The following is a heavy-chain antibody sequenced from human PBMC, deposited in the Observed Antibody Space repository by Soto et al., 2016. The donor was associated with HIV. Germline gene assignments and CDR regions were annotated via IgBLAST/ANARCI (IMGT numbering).Heavy chain of an antibody. CDR1: GFALIDYT. V-gene: IGHV3-21*06. Sequence: EVQLVQSGGGLVKPGGSLRLSCVVSGFALIDYTMIWVRQTPDKGLEWVSSITTNSDEIHYIDSVKGRFTTFRDNIRNTVHLQMNSLRVDDMGMYFCARGPFGSSTDLGTIDNWGQGPWSPSPQ. CDR2: ITTNSDEI. D-gene: IGHD1-1*01. J-gene: IGHJ4*02. CDR3: ARGPFGSSTDLGTIDN.